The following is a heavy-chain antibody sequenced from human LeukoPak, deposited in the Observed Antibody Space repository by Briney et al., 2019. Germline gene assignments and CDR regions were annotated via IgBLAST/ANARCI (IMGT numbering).Heavy chain of an antibody. CDR2: INHSGST. J-gene: IGHJ4*02. D-gene: IGHD2-2*01. CDR3: ARGSLGYCSSTSCYGGYYFDY. Sequence: PSETLSLTCAVYGGSFSGYYWSWIRQPPGKGLEWIGEINHSGSTNYNPSLKSRVTISVDTSKNAFSLKLSSVTAAATAVYYCARGSLGYCSSTSCYGGYYFDYWGQGTLVTVSS. V-gene: IGHV4-34*01. CDR1: GGSFSGYY.